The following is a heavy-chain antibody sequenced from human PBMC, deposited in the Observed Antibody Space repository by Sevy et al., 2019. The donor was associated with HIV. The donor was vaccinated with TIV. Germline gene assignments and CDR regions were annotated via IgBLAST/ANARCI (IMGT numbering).Heavy chain of an antibody. CDR2: IRGSGGST. V-gene: IGHV3-23*01. J-gene: IGHJ5*02. D-gene: IGHD6-19*01. CDR1: GFTFSSYA. CDR3: AKLPVAGYWGWVDP. Sequence: GGSLRLSCAASGFTFSSYAMSWVRQAPGKGLEWVSAIRGSGGSTYYADSVKGRFTISRDNSKNTMYLQMNSLRAEDTAVYYCAKLPVAGYWGWVDPWGQGTLVTVS.